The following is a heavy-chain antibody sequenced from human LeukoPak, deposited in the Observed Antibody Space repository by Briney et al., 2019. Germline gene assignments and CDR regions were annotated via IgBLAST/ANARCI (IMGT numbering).Heavy chain of an antibody. J-gene: IGHJ3*01. Sequence: PGGSLRLSCAASGFTLKSYLMSWVRQAPGRGLEWVANIKKDGSEESYLDSVKGRFTVSRDNAKNSLFLQMNSLRGEDTAVYYCARSNPNRNALDLWGQGTMVTISS. V-gene: IGHV3-7*01. CDR1: GFTLKSYL. D-gene: IGHD1-14*01. CDR2: IKKDGSEE. CDR3: ARSNPNRNALDL.